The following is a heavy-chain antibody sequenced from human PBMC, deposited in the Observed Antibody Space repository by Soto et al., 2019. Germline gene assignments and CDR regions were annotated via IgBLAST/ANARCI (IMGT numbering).Heavy chain of an antibody. D-gene: IGHD6-6*01. Sequence: PGGSLRLSCAASGFTFSSYAMSWVRQAPGKGLEWVSAISGSGGSTYYADSVKGRFTISRDNSKNTLYLQMNSLRAEDTAVYYCAKPADLEYSSSAGYYGMDVWGQGTTVTVSS. J-gene: IGHJ6*02. CDR2: ISGSGGST. CDR3: AKPADLEYSSSAGYYGMDV. CDR1: GFTFSSYA. V-gene: IGHV3-23*01.